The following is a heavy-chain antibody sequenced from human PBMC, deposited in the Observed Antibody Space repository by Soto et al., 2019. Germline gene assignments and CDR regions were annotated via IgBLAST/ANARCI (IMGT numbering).Heavy chain of an antibody. CDR1: GCSISSYY. Sequence: SETLSLTCTFSGCSISSYYWSWIRQPPGKGLEWIGFIHYSGSTNYNPSLKSRVTMSVDTSKNQFSLKLTSVNAADTAVYYCTRGGDAYKNGHWGQGTLVTVSS. CDR2: IHYSGST. J-gene: IGHJ4*02. CDR3: TRGGDAYKNGH. V-gene: IGHV4-59*01. D-gene: IGHD2-21*01.